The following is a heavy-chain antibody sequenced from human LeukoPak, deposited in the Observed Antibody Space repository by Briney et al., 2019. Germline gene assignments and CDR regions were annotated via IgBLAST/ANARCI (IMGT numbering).Heavy chain of an antibody. Sequence: SSETLSLTCTVSGGSISSYYWSWIRQPPGKGLEWIGYIYTSGSTNYNPSLKSRVTISVDTSKNQFSLKLSSVTAADTAVYYCARHISRTNYFDYWGQGTLVTASS. CDR1: GGSISSYY. J-gene: IGHJ4*02. CDR3: ARHISRTNYFDY. V-gene: IGHV4-4*09. D-gene: IGHD2-2*01. CDR2: IYTSGST.